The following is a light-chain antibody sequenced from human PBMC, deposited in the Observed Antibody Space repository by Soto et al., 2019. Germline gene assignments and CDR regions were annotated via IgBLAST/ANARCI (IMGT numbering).Light chain of an antibody. CDR2: EVS. CDR1: SSDIGGYKY. V-gene: IGLV2-8*01. CDR3: SSSAGSNIPYV. J-gene: IGLJ1*01. Sequence: QSVLTQPPSASGSPGQSVIISCTGTSSDIGGYKYVSWYQQRPGRAPKLIISEVSKRPSGVPDRFSGSKSGNTASLTVSGLQAEDEAAYYCSSSAGSNIPYVFGTGTKLTVL.